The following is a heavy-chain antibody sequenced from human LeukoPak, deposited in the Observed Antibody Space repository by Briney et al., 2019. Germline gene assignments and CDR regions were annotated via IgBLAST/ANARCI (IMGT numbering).Heavy chain of an antibody. CDR1: GFTLSSYA. Sequence: GGSLRLSCATSGFTLSSYAMNWVRQAPGKGLEWVAVIYSGDSTYYTESVKGRFTISRDNSKNTLYLQMNSLRAEDTAVYYCASRPSGDYPYFDYWGQGTLVTVSS. J-gene: IGHJ4*02. CDR3: ASRPSGDYPYFDY. D-gene: IGHD7-27*01. V-gene: IGHV3-53*01. CDR2: IYSGDST.